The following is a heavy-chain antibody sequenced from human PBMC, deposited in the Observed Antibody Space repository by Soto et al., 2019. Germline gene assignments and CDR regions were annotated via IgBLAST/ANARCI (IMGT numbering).Heavy chain of an antibody. CDR2: VYYRGST. CDR1: GVSIISSNYH. D-gene: IGHD1-26*01. V-gene: IGHV4-39*01. CDR3: ARPLVGASKGFDS. Sequence: AETLSLTCTVSGVSIISSNYHWGWSRQAPGKGLEWIGNVYYRGSTYYNPSLERRVILYVATSNNQFSLSLSSVTAADTAVYYCARPLVGASKGFDSWGQGTLVTVSS. J-gene: IGHJ5*01.